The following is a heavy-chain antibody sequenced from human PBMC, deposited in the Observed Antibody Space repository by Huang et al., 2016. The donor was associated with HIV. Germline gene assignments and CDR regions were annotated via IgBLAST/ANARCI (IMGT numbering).Heavy chain of an antibody. V-gene: IGHV3-48*02. CDR1: GFTFSNYS. Sequence: EVQLVESGGGLVQPGGSLRLSCAASGFTFSNYSRNWVRQAPGKGLEWVSYSSSSTGTIYYADSVKGRFTISRDNAKNSLYLQMNSLRDEDTAVYYCARGIRYFGVVAYFDYWGQGTLVTVSS. CDR3: ARGIRYFGVVAYFDY. J-gene: IGHJ4*02. CDR2: SSSSTGTI. D-gene: IGHD3-3*01.